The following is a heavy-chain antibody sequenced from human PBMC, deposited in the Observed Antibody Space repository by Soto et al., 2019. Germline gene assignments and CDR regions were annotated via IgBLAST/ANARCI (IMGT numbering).Heavy chain of an antibody. V-gene: IGHV4-61*01. CDR3: ARSYDFGRCYLAEYYYRMDV. J-gene: IGHJ6*04. CDR2: IYYSGST. CDR1: GGSVSSGSYY. Sequence: PSETLSLTCTVSGGSVSSGSYYWSWIRQPPGKGLEWIGYIYYSGSTNYNPSLKSRVTISVDTSKNQFSLKLSSVTAADTAVYYCARSYDFGRCYLAEYYYRMDVWGKGTTVTVSS. D-gene: IGHD3-3*01.